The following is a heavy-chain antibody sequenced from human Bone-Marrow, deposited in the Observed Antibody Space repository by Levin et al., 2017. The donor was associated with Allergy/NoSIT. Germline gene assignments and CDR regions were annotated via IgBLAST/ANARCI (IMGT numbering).Heavy chain of an antibody. J-gene: IGHJ4*02. V-gene: IGHV3-66*01. CDR3: ARDDVVATNH. Sequence: GGSLRLSCAASGFTISTNYMRWVRQAPGKGLEWVSIIHSGGRKNYADSVKGRFTISRDNYNNTLYLQMNSLRGEDTAIYYCARDDVVATNHWGQGTLVIVSS. CDR1: GFTISTNY. CDR2: IHSGGRK. D-gene: IGHD5-12*01.